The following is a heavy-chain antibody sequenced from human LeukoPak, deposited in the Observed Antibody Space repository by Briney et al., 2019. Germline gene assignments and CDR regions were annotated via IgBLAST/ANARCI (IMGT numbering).Heavy chain of an antibody. CDR3: ARDSTYYYGSGSSGPHYFDS. CDR2: ISYDGSNT. Sequence: GTSLRLSCAASGFTFSSYAMHWVRQAPGKGLEWVAVISYDGSNTYYADSVKGQFTISRDNPKNTLYLQLNSLRAEDSAVYYCARDSTYYYGSGSSGPHYFDSWGQGTLVTVSS. J-gene: IGHJ4*02. D-gene: IGHD3-10*01. V-gene: IGHV3-30*01. CDR1: GFTFSSYA.